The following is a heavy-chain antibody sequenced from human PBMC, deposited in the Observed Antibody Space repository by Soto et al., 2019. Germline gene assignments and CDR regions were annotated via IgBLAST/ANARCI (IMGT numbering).Heavy chain of an antibody. CDR3: AKDRRRYCSGGSSYYFDY. CDR2: ISWNSGSI. CDR1: GFTFDEYA. V-gene: IGHV3-9*01. D-gene: IGHD2-15*01. J-gene: IGHJ4*02. Sequence: EVQLVESGGGLVQPGRSLRLSCAASGFTFDEYAMLWVRQAPGKGLEWVSGISWNSGSIGYADSVKGRFIISRDNAKNSLYLQMNSLRAEDTALYYCAKDRRRYCSGGSSYYFDYWGQGTLVTVSS.